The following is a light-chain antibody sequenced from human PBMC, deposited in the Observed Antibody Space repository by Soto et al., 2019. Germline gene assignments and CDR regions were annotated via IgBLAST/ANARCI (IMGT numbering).Light chain of an antibody. CDR2: RTS. CDR3: QQFGSSVT. V-gene: IGKV3-20*01. Sequence: EIVLTQSPATLSLSPGERATLSCTASQSVNSYLAWYQQKPGQAPRLLIYRTSTRATGIPDRFSGSGSGTDFTLTISRLEPEDFAVYYCQQFGSSVTFGQGTRLEIK. CDR1: QSVNSY. J-gene: IGKJ5*01.